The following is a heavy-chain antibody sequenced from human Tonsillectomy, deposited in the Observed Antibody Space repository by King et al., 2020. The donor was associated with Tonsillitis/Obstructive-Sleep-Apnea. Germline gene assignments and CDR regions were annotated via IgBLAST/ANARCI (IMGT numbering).Heavy chain of an antibody. V-gene: IGHV3-33*01. CDR2: IGYDGSNK. CDR3: ARGNDFWSGLFDY. Sequence: VQLVESGGGVVQPGRSLGLSFAASGFTFRSYGMHWGRQAPGKGLVWVAVIGYDGSNKYYAESVKGRFTISRDNSKNTLYLQMNSLRAEDTAVYYCARGNDFWSGLFDYWGQGTLVTVSS. CDR1: GFTFRSYG. D-gene: IGHD3-3*01. J-gene: IGHJ4*02.